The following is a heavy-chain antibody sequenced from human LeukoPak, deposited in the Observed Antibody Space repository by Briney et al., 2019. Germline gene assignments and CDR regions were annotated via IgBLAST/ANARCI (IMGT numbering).Heavy chain of an antibody. V-gene: IGHV4-34*01. CDR3: ARGLGTILDY. J-gene: IGHJ4*02. D-gene: IGHD7-27*01. CDR2: INHSGST. Sequence: PSETLSLTCTVSGGSISNYYWSWIRQPPGKGLEWIGEINHSGSTNYNPPLKSRVTISVDTSKNQFSLKLSSVTAADTAVYYCARGLGTILDYWGQGTLVTVSS. CDR1: GGSISNYY.